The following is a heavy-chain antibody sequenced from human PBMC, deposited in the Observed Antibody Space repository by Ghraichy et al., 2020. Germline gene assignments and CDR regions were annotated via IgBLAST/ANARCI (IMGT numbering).Heavy chain of an antibody. D-gene: IGHD3-3*01. V-gene: IGHV4-39*01. CDR1: GASISSSNYY. Sequence: SETLSLTCTVSGASISSSNYYWGWTRQPPGKGLEWIGKIYSSGSTYYSSALKSRVTISADTSKNQVSLTLNSVTAADTAVYYCAGAPASPASLVWLSPFDYWGLGTLVTVSS. CDR2: IYSSGST. CDR3: AGAPASPASLVWLSPFDY. J-gene: IGHJ4*02.